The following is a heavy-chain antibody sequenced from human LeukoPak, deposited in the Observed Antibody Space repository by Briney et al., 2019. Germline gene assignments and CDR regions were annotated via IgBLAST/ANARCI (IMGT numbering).Heavy chain of an antibody. Sequence: GGSLRLSCAASGFSFTTYWMSWVRQAPGKGLEWVANINQDGTEKYYVDSVKGRFTISRDNAKNSLYLQMNSLRVEDTAVYYCAKLAKYFYGSETYYFFEHWGQGTPLTASS. D-gene: IGHD3-10*01. CDR2: INQDGTEK. CDR3: AKLAKYFYGSETYYFFEH. V-gene: IGHV3-7*01. J-gene: IGHJ4*02. CDR1: GFSFTTYW.